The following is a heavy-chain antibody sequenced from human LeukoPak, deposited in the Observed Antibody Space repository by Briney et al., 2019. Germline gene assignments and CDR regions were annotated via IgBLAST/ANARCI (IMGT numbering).Heavy chain of an antibody. D-gene: IGHD3-10*01. V-gene: IGHV4-59*01. J-gene: IGHJ4*02. CDR3: ARKKGIFDY. Sequence: SETLSLTCTVSGGSISSYYWSWIRQPPGKGPEWIGYIYYSGSTNYNPSLKSRVTISVDTSKNQFSLKLSSVTAADTAVYYCARKKGIFDYWGQGTLVTVSS. CDR1: GGSISSYY. CDR2: IYYSGST.